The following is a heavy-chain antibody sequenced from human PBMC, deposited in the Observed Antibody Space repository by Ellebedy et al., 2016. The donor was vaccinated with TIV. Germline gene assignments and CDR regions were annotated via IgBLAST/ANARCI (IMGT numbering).Heavy chain of an antibody. CDR2: IIPIFGTA. CDR3: ARPNDFRAFDI. Sequence: SVKVSXXASGYTFTSYAISWVRQAPGQGLEWMGGIIPIFGTANYAQKFQGRVTITADESTSTAYMELSSLRSEDTAVYYCARPNDFRAFDIWGQGTMVTVSS. J-gene: IGHJ3*02. V-gene: IGHV1-69*13. CDR1: GYTFTSYA. D-gene: IGHD1-1*01.